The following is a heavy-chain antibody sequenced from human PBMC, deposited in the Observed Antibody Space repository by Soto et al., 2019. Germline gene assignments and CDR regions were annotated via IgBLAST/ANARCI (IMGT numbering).Heavy chain of an antibody. CDR1: GGTFSSYA. CDR3: ARVGPARYGMDV. J-gene: IGHJ6*02. Sequence: GASVKVSCKASGGTFSSYAISWVRQAPGQGLEWMGGIIPIFGTANYAQKFQGRVTITADESTSTAYMELSSLRSEDTAVYYCARVGPARYGMDVWGQGTTVTVSS. V-gene: IGHV1-69*13. CDR2: IIPIFGTA.